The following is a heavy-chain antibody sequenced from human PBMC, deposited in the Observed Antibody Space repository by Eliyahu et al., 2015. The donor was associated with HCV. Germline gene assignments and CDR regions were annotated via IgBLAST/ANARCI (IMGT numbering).Heavy chain of an antibody. CDR1: GFTFSSYA. V-gene: IGHV3-23*04. CDR3: AKDSKRPRANIVVVPGRILEGMDV. CDR2: ISGSGGST. Sequence: EVQLVESGGGLVQPGGSLRLSCAASGFTFSSYAMSWVRQAPGKGLXWVSAISGSGGSTYYADSVKGRFTISRDNSKNTLYLQMNSLRAEDTAVYYCAKDSKRPRANIVVVPGRILEGMDVWGQGTTVTVSS. D-gene: IGHD2-2*01. J-gene: IGHJ6*02.